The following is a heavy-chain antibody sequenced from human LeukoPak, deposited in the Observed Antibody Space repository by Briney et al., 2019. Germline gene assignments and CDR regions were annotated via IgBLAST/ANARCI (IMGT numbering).Heavy chain of an antibody. J-gene: IGHJ4*02. V-gene: IGHV3-43D*03. CDR1: GFTFDDYA. Sequence: GGSLRLSCAASGFTFDDYAMHWVRQAPGKGLEWVSLISWDGGSTYYADSVKGRFTISRDNSKNSLYLQMNSLRAEDTALYYCAKDMSYGSGSYGFDYWGQGTLVTVSS. D-gene: IGHD3-10*01. CDR2: ISWDGGST. CDR3: AKDMSYGSGSYGFDY.